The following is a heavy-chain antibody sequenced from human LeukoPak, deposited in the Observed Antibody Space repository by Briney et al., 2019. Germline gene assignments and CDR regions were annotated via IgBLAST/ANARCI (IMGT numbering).Heavy chain of an antibody. CDR2: IRGESDYI. D-gene: IGHD3-3*01. CDR3: VREHYDFFLDY. Sequence: PGGSLRLSCTASGFTFKDYAMYWVRQAPGKGLEWVSSIRGESDYIYYRDSVKGRFTISRDNAKNSLYLQMNRLRVEDTAVYFCVREHYDFFLDYWGQGTLVTVSS. J-gene: IGHJ4*02. CDR1: GFTFKDYA. V-gene: IGHV3-21*06.